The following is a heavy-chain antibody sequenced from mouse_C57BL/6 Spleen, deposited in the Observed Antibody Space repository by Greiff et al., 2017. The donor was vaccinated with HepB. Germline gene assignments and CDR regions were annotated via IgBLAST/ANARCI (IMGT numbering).Heavy chain of an antibody. CDR3: ARGLLYDYEGGWYFDV. CDR2: ILPGSGST. CDR1: GYTFTGYW. D-gene: IGHD2-4*01. J-gene: IGHJ1*03. V-gene: IGHV1-9*01. Sequence: VQLKESGAELMKPGASVKLSCKATGYTFTGYWIEWVKQRPGHGLEWIGEILPGSGSTNYNEKFKGKATFTADTSSNTAYMQLSSLTTEDSAIYYCARGLLYDYEGGWYFDVWGTGTTVTVSS.